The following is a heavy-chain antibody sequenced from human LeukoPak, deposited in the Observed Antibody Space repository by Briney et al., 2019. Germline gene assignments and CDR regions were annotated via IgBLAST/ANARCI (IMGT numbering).Heavy chain of an antibody. CDR3: GRDALVGYFSYYYMDV. V-gene: IGHV4-59*11. D-gene: IGHD2-15*01. Sequence: PSETLSLTCTVSGGSISSHYWTWIRQSPVKGLEWIGDISNSGSTSYNPSLKSRVTISIDTSKNQFSLKLSSVTAADTAVYYCGRDALVGYFSYYYMDVWGKGTTVTV. CDR1: GGSISSHY. J-gene: IGHJ6*03. CDR2: ISNSGST.